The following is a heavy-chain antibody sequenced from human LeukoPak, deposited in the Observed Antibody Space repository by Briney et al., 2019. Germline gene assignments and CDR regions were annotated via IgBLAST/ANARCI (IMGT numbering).Heavy chain of an antibody. CDR1: GFTFSSYD. D-gene: IGHD2-15*01. CDR2: IGTAGDT. J-gene: IGHJ6*02. Sequence: GGSLRLSCAASGFTFSSYDMHWVCQATGKGLEWVSAIGTAGDTYYPGSVKGRFTISRENAKNSLYLQMNSLRAEDTALYYCARDLCSGGSCYSLGGMDVWGQGTTVTVSS. V-gene: IGHV3-13*04. CDR3: ARDLCSGGSCYSLGGMDV.